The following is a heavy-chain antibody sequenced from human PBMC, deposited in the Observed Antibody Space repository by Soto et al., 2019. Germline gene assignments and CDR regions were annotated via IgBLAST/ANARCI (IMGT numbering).Heavy chain of an antibody. CDR3: ARGGVWGSARQCDFWSGYSRYYYGMDV. CDR1: GYTFTSYG. J-gene: IGHJ6*02. V-gene: IGHV1-18*01. D-gene: IGHD3-3*01. CDR2: ISAYNGNT. Sequence: ASVKVSCKASGYTFTSYGISWVRQAPGQGLEWMGWISAYNGNTNYAQKLQGRVTMTTDTSTSTAYMELRSLRSDDTAVYYCARGGVWGSARQCDFWSGYSRYYYGMDVWGQGTTVTVSS.